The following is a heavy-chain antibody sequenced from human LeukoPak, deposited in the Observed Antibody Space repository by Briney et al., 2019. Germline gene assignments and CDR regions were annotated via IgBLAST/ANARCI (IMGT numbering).Heavy chain of an antibody. Sequence: SVKVSCKASGGTFSSYAISWVRQAPGQGLEWMGGIIPIFGTANYAQKFQGRVTITTDESTSTAYMELSSLRSEDTAVYYCASGSSWYGGAFDIWGQGTMVTVSS. D-gene: IGHD6-13*01. CDR2: IIPIFGTA. CDR3: ASGSSWYGGAFDI. CDR1: GGTFSSYA. V-gene: IGHV1-69*05. J-gene: IGHJ3*02.